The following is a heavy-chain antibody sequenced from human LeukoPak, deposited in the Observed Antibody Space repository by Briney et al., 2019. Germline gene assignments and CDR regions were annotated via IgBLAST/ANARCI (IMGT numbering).Heavy chain of an antibody. CDR2: ISAYNGNT. CDR1: GYTFTSYG. CDR3: ARDRYYYDSSGLPGWYFDL. D-gene: IGHD3-22*01. V-gene: IGHV1-18*01. Sequence: ASVEVSCKASGYTFTSYGISWVRQAPGQGLEWMGWISAYNGNTNYAQKLQGRVTMTTDTSTSTAYMELRSLRSDDTAVYYCARDRYYYDSSGLPGWYFDLWGRGTLVTVSS. J-gene: IGHJ2*01.